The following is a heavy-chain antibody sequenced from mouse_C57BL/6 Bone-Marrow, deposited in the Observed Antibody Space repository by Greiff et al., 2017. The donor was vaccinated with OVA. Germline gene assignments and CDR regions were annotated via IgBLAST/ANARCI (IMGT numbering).Heavy chain of an antibody. V-gene: IGHV1-4*01. D-gene: IGHD2-2*01. CDR1: GYTFTSYT. CDR2: INPSSGYT. Sequence: VQLQQSGAELARPGASVKMSCKASGYTFTSYTMHWVKQRPGQGLEWIGYINPSSGYTKYNQKFKDKATLTADKSSSTVYMELSRLTSEDSAVYFCARHEEGTMVTTERYFDVWGTGTTVTVSS. J-gene: IGHJ1*03. CDR3: ARHEEGTMVTTERYFDV.